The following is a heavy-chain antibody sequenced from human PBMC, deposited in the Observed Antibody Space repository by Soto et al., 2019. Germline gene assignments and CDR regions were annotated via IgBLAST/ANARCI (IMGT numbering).Heavy chain of an antibody. CDR2: IDSSGEK. CDR3: ARGDLAVAVSPWFDP. D-gene: IGHD6-19*01. V-gene: IGHV2-26*01. Sequence: QVTLKESGPVLVKPTETLTLRCTVSGLSITDSEMGVSWIRQPPGQPLEWLAHIDSSGEKSYRTFLKSRLAISNDTSKSQIVVTMTNMHPADTATCCCARGDLAVAVSPWFDPWGQGIPVTVSS. CDR1: GLSITDSEMG. J-gene: IGHJ5*02.